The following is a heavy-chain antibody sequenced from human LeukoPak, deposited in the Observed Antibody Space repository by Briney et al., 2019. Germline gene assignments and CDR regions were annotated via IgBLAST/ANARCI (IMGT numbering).Heavy chain of an antibody. J-gene: IGHJ6*03. CDR3: ARIREGYYYMDV. CDR2: ISAYNGNT. V-gene: IGHV1-18*01. Sequence: ASVKVSCKASGYTFTSYGISWVRQAPGQGLEWMGWISAYNGNTNYAQKLQGRVTMTTDTSTSAAYMELRSLRSDDTAVYYCARIREGYYYMDVWGKGTTVTVSS. CDR1: GYTFTSYG.